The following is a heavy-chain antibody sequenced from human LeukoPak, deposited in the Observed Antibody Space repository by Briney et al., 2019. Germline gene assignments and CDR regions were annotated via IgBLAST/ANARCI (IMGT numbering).Heavy chain of an antibody. Sequence: SETLSLTCTVSNYSISSGYYWAWIRQPPGKGLEWIGNIYHSGNTYYNPSLKSRVSLSVDTSENQFSLKLSSVTAADTAVYYCAGTYSLYDPFDIWAKGQWSPSLQ. J-gene: IGHJ3*02. V-gene: IGHV4-38-2*02. CDR2: IYHSGNT. D-gene: IGHD6-13*01. CDR3: AGTYSLYDPFDI. CDR1: NYSISSGYY.